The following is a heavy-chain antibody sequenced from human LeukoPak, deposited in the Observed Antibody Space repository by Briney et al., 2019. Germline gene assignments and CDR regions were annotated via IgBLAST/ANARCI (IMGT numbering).Heavy chain of an antibody. CDR3: AKMIVVVVAATDDAFDI. CDR1: GFTFDDYG. D-gene: IGHD2-15*01. CDR2: INWNGGST. J-gene: IGHJ3*02. Sequence: PGGSLRLSCAASGFTFDDYGMSWVRQAPGKGLEWVSGINWNGGSTGYADSVKGRFTISRDNSKNTLYLQMNSLRAEDTAVYYCAKMIVVVVAATDDAFDIWGQGTMVTVSS. V-gene: IGHV3-20*04.